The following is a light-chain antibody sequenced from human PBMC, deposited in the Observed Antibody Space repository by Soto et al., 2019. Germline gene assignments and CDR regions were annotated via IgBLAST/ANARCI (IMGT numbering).Light chain of an antibody. CDR2: EVN. CDR1: SSDVGGYNF. CDR3: SSYAGSNIV. Sequence: SALTQPPSASGSPGQSVTVSCTGTSSDVGGYNFVSWYQLHPGKAPKLMIYEVNKRPSGVPARFSGSKSGNTASLTVSGLQAEDEADYYCSSYAGSNIVFGGGTKLTVL. J-gene: IGLJ2*01. V-gene: IGLV2-8*01.